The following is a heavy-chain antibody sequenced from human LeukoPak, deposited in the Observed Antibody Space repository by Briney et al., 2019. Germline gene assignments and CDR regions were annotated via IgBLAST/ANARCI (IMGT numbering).Heavy chain of an antibody. Sequence: PSETLSLTCTVSGDSIGTSGYYWSWIRQHPGTGLEWIAYIHYIGNTYYIPSLESRVTMSVDTSSNQFSLNVASVTAADTAVYYCARVRDDYFFDYWGQGILVTVSS. J-gene: IGHJ4*02. CDR3: ARVRDDYFFDY. CDR2: IHYIGNT. V-gene: IGHV4-31*03. D-gene: IGHD3-3*01. CDR1: GDSIGTSGYY.